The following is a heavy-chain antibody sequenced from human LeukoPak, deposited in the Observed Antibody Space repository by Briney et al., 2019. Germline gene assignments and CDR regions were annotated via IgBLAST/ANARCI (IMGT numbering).Heavy chain of an antibody. D-gene: IGHD6-19*01. CDR1: GYSFSNYW. V-gene: IGHV5-51*01. J-gene: IGHJ4*02. CDR3: VTYSSGYYHFDY. Sequence: GESLKISCKGSGYSFSNYWIGWVRQIPGKGLEWMGIIYPGDSDTKYSPSFQGQVTISVDKSIRSAYLQWNGLTASDTAMYYCVTYSSGYYHFDYWGQGTQVTVSS. CDR2: IYPGDSDT.